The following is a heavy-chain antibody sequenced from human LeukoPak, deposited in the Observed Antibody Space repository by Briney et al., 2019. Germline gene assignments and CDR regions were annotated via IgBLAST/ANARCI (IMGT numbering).Heavy chain of an antibody. Sequence: ASVKVSCKASGYTFTGYYMHWVRQAPGQGLEWMGWITPNSGGTNYAKKFQGRVTMTRDTSISTAYMELSRLRSDDTAVYYCARPDCSSTSCYAEGWFDPWGQGTLVTVSS. J-gene: IGHJ5*02. CDR2: ITPNSGGT. V-gene: IGHV1-2*02. CDR3: ARPDCSSTSCYAEGWFDP. D-gene: IGHD2-2*01. CDR1: GYTFTGYY.